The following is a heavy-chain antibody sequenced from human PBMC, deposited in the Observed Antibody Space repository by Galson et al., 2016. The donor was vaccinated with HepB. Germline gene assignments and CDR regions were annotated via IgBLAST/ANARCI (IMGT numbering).Heavy chain of an antibody. Sequence: SLRLSCAASGFTFSRCGMHWVRQAPGKGLEWVAVISYDGNYKYYADSVKGRFTISRDNSKHTLYLQMNSLRAEDTALYYCAKDGHPSPIGGSGTFFSYYQYYYVDVWGKGTTVTVSS. CDR2: ISYDGNYK. D-gene: IGHD3-10*01. J-gene: IGHJ6*03. CDR1: GFTFSRCG. CDR3: AKDGHPSPIGGSGTFFSYYQYYYVDV. V-gene: IGHV3-30*18.